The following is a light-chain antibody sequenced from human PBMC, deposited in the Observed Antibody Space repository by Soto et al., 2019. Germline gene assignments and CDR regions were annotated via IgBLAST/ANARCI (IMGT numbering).Light chain of an antibody. CDR1: SSNIGARYD. V-gene: IGLV1-40*01. CDR3: QSYDSSLSGSWV. Sequence: QSVLTQPPSVSGAPGQRVTISCTGGSSNIGARYDVHWYQQLPGTAPKLLIYDNSNRPSGVPDRFSGSKSGTSASLAITGLQAEDEADYYCQSYDSSLSGSWVFGGGTKLTVL. CDR2: DNS. J-gene: IGLJ3*02.